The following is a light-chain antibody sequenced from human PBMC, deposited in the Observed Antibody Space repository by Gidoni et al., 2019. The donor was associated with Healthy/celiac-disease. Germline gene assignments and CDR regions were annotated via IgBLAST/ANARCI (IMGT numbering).Light chain of an antibody. CDR2: GAS. V-gene: IGKV3-15*01. CDR3: QQYNNWPGT. Sequence: EIVMTQSPATLSVSPGDRATLSCRASQSVSSNFAWYQQKTGQAPRLLNYGASTRATGIPARVSGSGSGTEFTLTISSLQSEDFAVDCCQQYNNWPGTFGQGTKVEIK. CDR1: QSVSSN. J-gene: IGKJ1*01.